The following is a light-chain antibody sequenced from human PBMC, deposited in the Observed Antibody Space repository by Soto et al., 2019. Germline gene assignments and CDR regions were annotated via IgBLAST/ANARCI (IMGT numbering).Light chain of an antibody. CDR2: EVS. V-gene: IGLV2-14*01. J-gene: IGLJ2*01. CDR3: RSYTSSSTRV. Sequence: QYALTQPASVSGSPGQSITISCTGTSSDVGGYNYVSWYQQHPGKAPKLMIYEVSNRPSGVSNRFSGSKSGNTASLTISGLQAEDEADYYCRSYTSSSTRVFGGGTKVTVL. CDR1: SSDVGGYNY.